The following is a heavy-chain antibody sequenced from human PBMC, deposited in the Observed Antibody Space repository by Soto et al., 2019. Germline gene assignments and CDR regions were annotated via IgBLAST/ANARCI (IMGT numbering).Heavy chain of an antibody. V-gene: IGHV3-23*01. CDR3: AKEEPSGRYSLDY. Sequence: GGSLRLSFAASGFTFSSYAMSRVRQAPGKGPAWVSAISGSGGSTYYEDSVKGRFTISRDNSKHTLYLQMNSLRIEDTAVYFCAKEEPSGRYSLDYWGQGSQVAVSS. CDR2: ISGSGGST. CDR1: GFTFSSYA. J-gene: IGHJ4*02. D-gene: IGHD1-26*01.